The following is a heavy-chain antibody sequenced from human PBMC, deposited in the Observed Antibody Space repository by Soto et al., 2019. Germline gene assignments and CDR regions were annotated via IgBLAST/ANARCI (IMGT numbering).Heavy chain of an antibody. V-gene: IGHV3-23*01. CDR3: ARRGSGSSYDY. Sequence: EVQLLESGGGLVQPGGSLRLSCAASGFTFSSYAMRWVRQAPGKGLEWVSAISGSGGSTYYADSVKGRFTISRDNSKNTLYLQMNSLRAEATAVYYCARRGSGSSYDYWGQGTLVTVSS. J-gene: IGHJ4*02. CDR2: ISGSGGST. D-gene: IGHD1-26*01. CDR1: GFTFSSYA.